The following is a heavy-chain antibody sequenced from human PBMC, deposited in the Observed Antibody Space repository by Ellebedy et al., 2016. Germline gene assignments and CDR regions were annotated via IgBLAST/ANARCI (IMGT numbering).Heavy chain of an antibody. CDR2: IYYSGST. D-gene: IGHD3-10*01. CDR3: ARLGYYGSGTNWFDP. CDR1: GGPISSSSYY. V-gene: IGHV4-39*01. Sequence: SETLSLXCTVSGGPISSSSYYWGWIRQPPGKGLEWIGSIYYSGSTYYNPSLKSRVTVSVDTSKNQFSLKLTSVTAADTAVYYCARLGYYGSGTNWFDPWGQGTLVTVSS. J-gene: IGHJ5*02.